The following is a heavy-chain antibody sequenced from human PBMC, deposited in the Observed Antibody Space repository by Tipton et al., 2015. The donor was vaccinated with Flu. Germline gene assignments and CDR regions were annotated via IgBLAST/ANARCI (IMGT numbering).Heavy chain of an antibody. CDR3: ARGRLGCGGNAGVDRFDY. CDR2: IYYSGST. Sequence: TLSLTCTVSGGSISSYYWSWIRQPPGKGLEWIGYIYYSGSTNYNPSLKSRVTISVDTSKNQFSLKLSSVTAADTAVYYCARGRLGCGGNAGVDRFDYWGQGTLVTVSS. D-gene: IGHD4-23*01. CDR1: GGSISSYY. J-gene: IGHJ4*02. V-gene: IGHV4-59*01.